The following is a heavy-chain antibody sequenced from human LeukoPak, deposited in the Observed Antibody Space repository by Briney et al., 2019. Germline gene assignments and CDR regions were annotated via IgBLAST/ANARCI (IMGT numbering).Heavy chain of an antibody. J-gene: IGHJ6*02. Sequence: GGSLRLSCSASGFPFSSYAMHWVRQAPGKGLEYVSAISDSGGSTYYADSVKGRFTISRDNSKNTLYLQMSSLRAEDTAVYLCVRGYSFGPYGMDVWGQGNTVTVSS. CDR2: ISDSGGST. D-gene: IGHD2-15*01. CDR1: GFPFSSYA. CDR3: VRGYSFGPYGMDV. V-gene: IGHV3-64D*09.